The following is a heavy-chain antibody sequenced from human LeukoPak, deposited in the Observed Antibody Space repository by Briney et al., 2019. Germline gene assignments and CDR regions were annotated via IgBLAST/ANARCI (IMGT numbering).Heavy chain of an antibody. J-gene: IGHJ4*02. D-gene: IGHD1-7*01. Sequence: ASVRVSFRASGYTFTSYYMHWVRQAPGQGVEWVGWINPNSGGTNYAQKFQGRLTMTRDTSISTAYMELSRLRSDDTAVYYCARGRTGTTRRGYFDYWGQGTLVTVSS. CDR2: INPNSGGT. CDR1: GYTFTSYY. CDR3: ARGRTGTTRRGYFDY. V-gene: IGHV1-2*02.